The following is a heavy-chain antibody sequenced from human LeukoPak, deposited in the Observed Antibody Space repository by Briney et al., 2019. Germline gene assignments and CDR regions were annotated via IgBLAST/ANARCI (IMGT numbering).Heavy chain of an antibody. Sequence: SETLSLTCAVSGGSMSSSYWSWIRQPPGKGLDWIGYIYYSGSTNYNPSLKSRVTISVDTSKNQFSLKLTSVTAADTAVYYCARNDGYDFWSGYYTGDAFDIWGQGTMVTVSS. CDR2: IYYSGST. J-gene: IGHJ3*02. D-gene: IGHD3-3*01. V-gene: IGHV4-59*01. CDR3: ARNDGYDFWSGYYTGDAFDI. CDR1: GGSMSSSY.